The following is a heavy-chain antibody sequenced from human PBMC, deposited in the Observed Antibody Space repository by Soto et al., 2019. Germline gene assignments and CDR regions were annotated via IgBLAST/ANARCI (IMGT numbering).Heavy chain of an antibody. V-gene: IGHV2-5*02. CDR3: AHLSSGSRNWFDR. J-gene: IGHJ5*02. CDR2: IYWDGDK. D-gene: IGHD3-10*01. Sequence: ITLKESGPTLVKSTQTLTLTCTFSGFSLSTSGVGVGWIRQPPGEALECLAVIYWDGDKRYSPSLETRLTITKDTSKNHVVLTMTNMDPADTATYFCAHLSSGSRNWFDRWGQGTLVTVSS. CDR1: GFSLSTSGVG.